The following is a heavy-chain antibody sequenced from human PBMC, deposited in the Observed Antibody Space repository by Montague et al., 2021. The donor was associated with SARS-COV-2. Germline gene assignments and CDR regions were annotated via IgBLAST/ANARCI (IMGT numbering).Heavy chain of an antibody. J-gene: IGHJ3*02. D-gene: IGHD5-18*01. V-gene: IGHV5-51*01. Sequence: QSGAEVKKPGESLKISCQVSGYGLTRHWIAWVRQMPGKGLEWVGRIYPGDSDTTYNPSLQGQVTISADKSTNTAHLHWSRLKASDTAMYYCARLSSGYSYDAFDIWGQGTMVTVSS. CDR1: GYGLTRHW. CDR3: ARLSSGYSYDAFDI. CDR2: IYPGDSDT.